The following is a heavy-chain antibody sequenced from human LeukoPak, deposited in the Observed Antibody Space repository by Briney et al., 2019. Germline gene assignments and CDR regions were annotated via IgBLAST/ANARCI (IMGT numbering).Heavy chain of an antibody. D-gene: IGHD3-3*01. CDR2: ISAYNGNT. Sequence: ASVKVSCKASGYTFTSYGISWVRQAPGQGLEWMGWISAYNGNTNYAQKLRGRVTMTTDTSTSTAYMELRSLRSDDTAVYYCARDNVITIFGVVTADHWGQGTLVTVSS. V-gene: IGHV1-18*01. CDR3: ARDNVITIFGVVTADH. J-gene: IGHJ4*02. CDR1: GYTFTSYG.